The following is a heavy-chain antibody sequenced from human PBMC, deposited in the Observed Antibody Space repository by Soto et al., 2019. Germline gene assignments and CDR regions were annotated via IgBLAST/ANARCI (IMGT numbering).Heavy chain of an antibody. CDR2: ISWNSGSI. CDR3: AKAAGVAAAGIDYYYYGMDV. V-gene: IGHV3-9*01. J-gene: IGHJ6*02. Sequence: PGGSLRLSCAASGFTFDDYAMHWVRQAPGKGLEWVSGISWNSGSIGYADSVKGRFTISRDNAKNSLYLQMNSLRAEDTALYYCAKAAGVAAAGIDYYYYGMDVWGQGTTVTVSS. CDR1: GFTFDDYA. D-gene: IGHD6-13*01.